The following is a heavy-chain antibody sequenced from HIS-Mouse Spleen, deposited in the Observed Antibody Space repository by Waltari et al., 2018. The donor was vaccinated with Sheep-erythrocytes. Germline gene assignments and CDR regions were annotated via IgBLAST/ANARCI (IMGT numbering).Heavy chain of an antibody. CDR2: IKQDGSEK. Sequence: EVQLVESGGGLVQPGGSLRLSCAASGFTFSSYWMSWVRQAPGKGLEWVAKIKQDGSEKHYVDSVKGRFTISRDNAKNSLYLQMNSLRAEDTAVYYCARTSSSSDYFDYWGQGTLVTVSS. CDR1: GFTFSSYW. V-gene: IGHV3-7*01. J-gene: IGHJ4*02. CDR3: ARTSSSSDYFDY. D-gene: IGHD6-6*01.